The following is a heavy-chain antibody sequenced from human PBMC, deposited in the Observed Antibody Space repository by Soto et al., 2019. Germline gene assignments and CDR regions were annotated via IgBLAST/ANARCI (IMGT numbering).Heavy chain of an antibody. V-gene: IGHV3-23*01. CDR3: ANQGDYGSGSYSNNWFDP. J-gene: IGHJ5*02. D-gene: IGHD3-10*01. CDR1: GFTFSSYA. CDR2: ISGSGGST. Sequence: EVQLLESGGGLVQPGGSLRLSCAASGFTFSSYAMSWVRQAPGKGLEWVSAISGSGGSTYYADSVKGRFTISRDNSKNPLYLQMNSLRAEDTAVYYCANQGDYGSGSYSNNWFDPWGQGTLVTVSS.